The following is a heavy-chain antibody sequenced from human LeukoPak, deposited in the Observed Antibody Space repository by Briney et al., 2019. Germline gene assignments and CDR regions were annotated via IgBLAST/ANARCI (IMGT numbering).Heavy chain of an antibody. CDR2: ISSDGNNK. D-gene: IGHD3-3*01. CDR1: GFTFSSSV. V-gene: IGHV3-30*18. J-gene: IGHJ4*02. Sequence: GGSLRLSCAASGFTFSSSVMHWVRQAPGKGLEWVAGISSDGNNKYYVDSVKGRFTISRDNSKNTLYLQINSLRGEDTAVYYCAKVRVYYDFWSGLDYWGQGTLVTVSS. CDR3: AKVRVYYDFWSGLDY.